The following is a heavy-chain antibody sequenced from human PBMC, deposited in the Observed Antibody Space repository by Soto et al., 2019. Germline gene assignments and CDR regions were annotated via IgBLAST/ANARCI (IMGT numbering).Heavy chain of an antibody. CDR1: GGTFSSYA. CDR2: IIPIFGTA. J-gene: IGHJ4*02. D-gene: IGHD3-10*01. V-gene: IGHV1-69*13. Sequence: SVPVYWTAAGGTFSSYAIIWVRQAQGQGLEWMGGIIPIFGTANYAQKFQGRVTITADESTSTAYMELSSLRSEDTAVYYCAIVTYYYGSGSSPELDYWGQGTLVTGSS. CDR3: AIVTYYYGSGSSPELDY.